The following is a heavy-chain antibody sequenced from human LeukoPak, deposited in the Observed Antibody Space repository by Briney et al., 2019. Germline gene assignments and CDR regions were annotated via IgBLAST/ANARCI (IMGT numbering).Heavy chain of an antibody. CDR2: IYYSGST. CDR1: GGSISSYY. CDR3: AREYGSGSYFPNYYGMDV. J-gene: IGHJ6*02. Sequence: SETLSLTCTVSGGSISSYYWSWIRQHPGKGLEWIGYIYYSGSTYYNPSLKSRVTISVDTSKNQFSLKLSSVTAADTAVYYCAREYGSGSYFPNYYGMDVWGQGTTVTVSS. V-gene: IGHV4-59*06. D-gene: IGHD3-10*01.